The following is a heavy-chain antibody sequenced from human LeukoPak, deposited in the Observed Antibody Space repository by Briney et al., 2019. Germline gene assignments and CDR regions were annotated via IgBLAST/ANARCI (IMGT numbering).Heavy chain of an antibody. CDR3: AKDPAYCGGDCYLTSHLFDY. CDR1: GYTFTGYY. CDR2: MNPNSGNT. Sequence: ASVKVSCKASGYTFTGYYMHWVRQAPGQGLEWMGWMNPNSGNTGYAQKFQGRVTMTRNTSISTAYMELSSLRSEDTAVYYCAKDPAYCGGDCYLTSHLFDYWGQGTLVTVSS. J-gene: IGHJ4*02. D-gene: IGHD2-21*02. V-gene: IGHV1-8*02.